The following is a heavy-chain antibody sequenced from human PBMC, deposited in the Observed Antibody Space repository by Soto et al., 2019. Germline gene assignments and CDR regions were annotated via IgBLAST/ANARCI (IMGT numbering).Heavy chain of an antibody. V-gene: IGHV3-7*01. CDR3: ARVVLYMEDIVVVVAATLDY. D-gene: IGHD2-15*01. Sequence: GGSLRLSCAASGFTFSSYWMSWVRQAPGKGLEWVANIKQDGSEKYYVDSVKGRFTISRDNAKNSLYLQMNSLRAEDTAVYYCARVVLYMEDIVVVVAATLDYWGQGTLVTVSS. J-gene: IGHJ4*02. CDR2: IKQDGSEK. CDR1: GFTFSSYW.